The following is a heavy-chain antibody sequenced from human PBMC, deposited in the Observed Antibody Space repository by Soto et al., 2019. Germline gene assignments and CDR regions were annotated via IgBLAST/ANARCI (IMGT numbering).Heavy chain of an antibody. CDR3: ARTYDDSGPNSGGYGFDI. CDR1: GGSVSTYC. Sequence: PSETLSLTCTVSGGSVSTYCWSWIRQPPGKGLEWIAYIYYSGSTSYNPSLKSRVTISLDTSKNQFSLKLSSVTAADTAVFYCARTYDDSGPNSGGYGFDIWGPGTMVTVSS. V-gene: IGHV4-59*02. J-gene: IGHJ3*02. CDR2: IYYSGST. D-gene: IGHD3-22*01.